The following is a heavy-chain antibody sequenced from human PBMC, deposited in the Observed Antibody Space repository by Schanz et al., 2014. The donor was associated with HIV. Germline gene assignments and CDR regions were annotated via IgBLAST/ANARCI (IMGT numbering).Heavy chain of an antibody. V-gene: IGHV1-69*01. D-gene: IGHD6-13*01. CDR2: IIPMLGTA. Sequence: QVQLVQSGAEVKKPGSSVKVSCKASGGTFMTYAISWVRQAPGQGLEWMGGIIPMLGTANYAQKFQGRVTITADESTSTAYMELSSLRSEDTAVYYCARARLGSSWYVTGFGSIDYWGQGTLVTVSS. J-gene: IGHJ4*02. CDR1: GGTFMTYA. CDR3: ARARLGSSWYVTGFGSIDY.